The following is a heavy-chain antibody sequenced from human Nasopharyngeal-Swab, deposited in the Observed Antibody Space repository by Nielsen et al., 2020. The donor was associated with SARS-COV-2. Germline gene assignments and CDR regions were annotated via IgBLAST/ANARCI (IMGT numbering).Heavy chain of an antibody. CDR3: ARHYDFWSGYLPYYFDY. CDR2: INAGNGNT. V-gene: IGHV1-3*01. CDR1: GYTFTSYA. Sequence: ASVKVSCKASGYTFTSYAMHWVRQAPGQRLEWMGWINAGNGNTKYSQKFQGRVTITRDTSASTAYMELSSLRSDDTAVYYCARHYDFWSGYLPYYFDYWGQGTLVTVSS. D-gene: IGHD3-3*01. J-gene: IGHJ4*02.